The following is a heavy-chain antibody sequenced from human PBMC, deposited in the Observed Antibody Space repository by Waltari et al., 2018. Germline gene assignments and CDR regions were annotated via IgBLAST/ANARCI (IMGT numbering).Heavy chain of an antibody. D-gene: IGHD2-2*01. J-gene: IGHJ3*02. Sequence: QLQLQESGPGLVKPSETLSLTCTVSGASISSSSFYWGWIRQSPGKGLEWIGTIHYTGGTNNTPSLNSRVSISLDASNSHFSLRLSSVTAADTAVYYCASSRGGRLDCCRTGCSPLPNSFAIWGQGTMVTVSS. CDR2: IHYTGGT. CDR1: GASISSSSFY. V-gene: IGHV4-39*07. CDR3: ASSRGGRLDCCRTGCSPLPNSFAI.